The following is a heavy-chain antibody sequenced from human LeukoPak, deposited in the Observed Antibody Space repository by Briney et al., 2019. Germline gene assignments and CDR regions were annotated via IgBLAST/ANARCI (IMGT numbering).Heavy chain of an antibody. V-gene: IGHV1-18*01. Sequence: ASVKVSCKASGYTFTNYGITWVRQAPGQGLEWMGWISPYNGNTNYPRKLQGSVTMTTDTSTSTAYMELRSLRSDDTALYYCAAEGGWQPTDYGDHVYWGQGTLVTVSS. D-gene: IGHD4-17*01. J-gene: IGHJ4*02. CDR2: ISPYNGNT. CDR1: GYTFTNYG. CDR3: AAEGGWQPTDYGDHVY.